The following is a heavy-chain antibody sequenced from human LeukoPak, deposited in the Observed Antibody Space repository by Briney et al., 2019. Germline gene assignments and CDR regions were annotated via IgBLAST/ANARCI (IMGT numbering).Heavy chain of an antibody. D-gene: IGHD3-3*01. V-gene: IGHV1-69*01. J-gene: IGHJ4*02. Sequence: SSVKVSCKASGGTFSSYAISWVRQAPGQGLEWMGGIIPIFGTANYAQKFQVRVTITADESTSTAYMELSSLRSEDTAVYYCARVVSGSYYFDYWGQGTLVTVSS. CDR2: IIPIFGTA. CDR3: ARVVSGSYYFDY. CDR1: GGTFSSYA.